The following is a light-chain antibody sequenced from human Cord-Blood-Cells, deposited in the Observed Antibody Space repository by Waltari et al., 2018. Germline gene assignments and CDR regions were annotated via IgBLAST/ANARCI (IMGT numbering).Light chain of an antibody. CDR2: GAS. Sequence: IVLTQSPGPLSLSPGERDTLSCRASQSVSSLYLAWYQQKPVQAPRLLIYGASSRATGIPDRFSGSGSGTDFTLTISRLEPEDFAVYYCQQYGSSSYTFCQGTKLEIK. CDR3: QQYGSSSYT. V-gene: IGKV3-20*01. J-gene: IGKJ2*01. CDR1: QSVSSLY.